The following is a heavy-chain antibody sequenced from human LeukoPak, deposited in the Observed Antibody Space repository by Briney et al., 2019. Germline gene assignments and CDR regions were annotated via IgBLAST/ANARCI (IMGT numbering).Heavy chain of an antibody. CDR1: GYSISSGYY. Sequence: PSETLSLTCTVSGYSISSGYYWGWIRQPPGKGLEWIGSIYHSGSTYYNPSLKSRVTISVDTSKNQSSLKVSSVTAADTAVYYCARGRYFDSWGQGTLVTVSS. D-gene: IGHD3-9*01. CDR2: IYHSGST. V-gene: IGHV4-38-2*02. CDR3: ARGRYFDS. J-gene: IGHJ4*02.